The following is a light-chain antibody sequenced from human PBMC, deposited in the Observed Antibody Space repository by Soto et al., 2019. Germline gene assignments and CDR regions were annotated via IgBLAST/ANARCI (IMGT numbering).Light chain of an antibody. Sequence: QSVLTQPASVSGSPGQSITISCTGASSDVGGYNYVSWYQQHPGKAPKLMIYEVSNRPSGVSNRFSGSKSGNTASLTISGLQADDEPNYYCSSYTSSTFYVFGTRTKVAVL. CDR3: SSYTSSTFYV. CDR1: SSDVGGYNY. CDR2: EVS. J-gene: IGLJ1*01. V-gene: IGLV2-14*01.